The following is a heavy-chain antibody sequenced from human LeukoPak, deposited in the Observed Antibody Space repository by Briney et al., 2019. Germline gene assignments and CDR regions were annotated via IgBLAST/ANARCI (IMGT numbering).Heavy chain of an antibody. Sequence: SETLSLTCTVSGYSISSGYYWGWIRQPPGKGLEWIGSIYHSGSTYYNPSLKSRVTISVDTSKNQFSLKLSSVTAADTAVYYCARHTEINYYGSGSYYYYGMDVWGQGTTVTVSS. CDR1: GYSISSGYY. CDR3: ARHTEINYYGSGSYYYYGMDV. V-gene: IGHV4-38-2*02. CDR2: IYHSGST. J-gene: IGHJ6*02. D-gene: IGHD3-10*01.